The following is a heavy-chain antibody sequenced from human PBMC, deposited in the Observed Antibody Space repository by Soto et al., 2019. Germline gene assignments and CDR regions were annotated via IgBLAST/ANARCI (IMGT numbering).Heavy chain of an antibody. Sequence: ASVKVSCKASGYTFTSYDINWVRQATGQGLEWMGWMNPNSGNTGYAQKFQGRVTMTRNTSISTAYMELSSLRSEETAVYYCARGRRGQALRYFDWLLRYWGQGTLVTVSS. CDR3: ARGRRGQALRYFDWLLRY. D-gene: IGHD3-9*01. V-gene: IGHV1-8*01. J-gene: IGHJ4*02. CDR2: MNPNSGNT. CDR1: GYTFTSYD.